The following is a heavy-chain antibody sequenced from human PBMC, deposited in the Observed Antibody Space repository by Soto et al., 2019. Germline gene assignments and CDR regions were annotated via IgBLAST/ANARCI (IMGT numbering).Heavy chain of an antibody. CDR1: GGSIRSYY. CDR2: TYSSGST. V-gene: IGHV4-59*08. D-gene: IGHD5-12*01. Sequence: SETLSLTCTVSGGSIRSYYWSWIRQPPGEGLEWIGYTYSSGSTNYNPSLKSRVTISVDTSKNQFSLKLSSVTAADTAVYYCARISGYRTYYYYYYMDVWGKGTTVTVSS. J-gene: IGHJ6*03. CDR3: ARISGYRTYYYYYYMDV.